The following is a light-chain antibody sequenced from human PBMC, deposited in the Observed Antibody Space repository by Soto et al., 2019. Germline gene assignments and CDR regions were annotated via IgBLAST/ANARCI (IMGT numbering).Light chain of an antibody. Sequence: EIVLTHSPDTLSLSPGERATLSCRASLTVTNNYLAWYQQKAGQAPRLVIYDASTRATGIPDRFSGSGSGTEFTLPISRLEPEDFAVYYCQQYDSAPLTFGQGTKVEVK. V-gene: IGKV3-20*01. J-gene: IGKJ1*01. CDR1: LTVTNNY. CDR2: DAS. CDR3: QQYDSAPLT.